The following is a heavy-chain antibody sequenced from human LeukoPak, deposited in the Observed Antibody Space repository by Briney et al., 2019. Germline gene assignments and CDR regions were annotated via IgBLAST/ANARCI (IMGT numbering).Heavy chain of an antibody. Sequence: QPGGSLRLSCAASGFTFSSYGMHWVRQAPGKGLEWVAFIRYDGSNKYYADSVKGRFTISRDNSKNTLYLQMNSLRAEDTAVYYCARDQWLLVAFDIWGQGTMVTVSS. V-gene: IGHV3-30*02. D-gene: IGHD3-22*01. CDR1: GFTFSSYG. J-gene: IGHJ3*02. CDR3: ARDQWLLVAFDI. CDR2: IRYDGSNK.